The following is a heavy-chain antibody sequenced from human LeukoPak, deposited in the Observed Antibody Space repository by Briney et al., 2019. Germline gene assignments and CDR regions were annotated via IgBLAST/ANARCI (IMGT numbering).Heavy chain of an antibody. J-gene: IGHJ4*02. CDR3: ARGVYIAAAQYGY. V-gene: IGHV4-59*01. CDR2: IYYSGTT. CDR1: GGSISSYY. Sequence: ASETLSLTCTVSGGSISSYYWSWIRQPPGKGLEWIGYIYYSGTTNYNPSLMSRVTISVDTSKNQFSLKLSSVTAADTAVYYCARGVYIAAAQYGYWGQGTLVTVSS. D-gene: IGHD6-13*01.